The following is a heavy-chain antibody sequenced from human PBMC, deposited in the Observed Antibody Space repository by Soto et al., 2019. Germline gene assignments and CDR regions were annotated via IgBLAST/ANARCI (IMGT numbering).Heavy chain of an antibody. D-gene: IGHD6-6*01. J-gene: IGHJ4*01. Sequence: QVQLVQSEAEVKKPGASVKVSCKASGYPFTNYGINWVRQAPGQGLEWLGWVSAYNGERRYAQRVQARVIMTTDTSTTTAYMELRSLRSDDTAVYYCSRGTSIPASGDYWGQGTLVTVSS. CDR1: GYPFTNYG. CDR2: VSAYNGER. V-gene: IGHV1-18*01. CDR3: SRGTSIPASGDY.